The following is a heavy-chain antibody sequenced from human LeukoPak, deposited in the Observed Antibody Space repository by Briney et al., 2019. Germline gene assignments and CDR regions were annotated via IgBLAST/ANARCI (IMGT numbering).Heavy chain of an antibody. V-gene: IGHV3-33*01. CDR1: GFTFSSYG. CDR3: ARDSAPQRIVVVPAAMNY. J-gene: IGHJ4*02. D-gene: IGHD2-2*01. Sequence: GGSLRLSCAASGFTFSSYGMHWVRQAPGKGLEWVAVIWCDGSNKYYADSVKGRFTISRDNSKNTLYLQMNSLRAEDTAVYYCARDSAPQRIVVVPAAMNYWGQGTLVTVSS. CDR2: IWCDGSNK.